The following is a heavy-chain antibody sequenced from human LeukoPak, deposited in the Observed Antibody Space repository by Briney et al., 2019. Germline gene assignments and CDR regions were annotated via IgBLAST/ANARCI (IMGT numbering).Heavy chain of an antibody. CDR2: IYYSGST. CDR3: ARDLGRWGAFDY. D-gene: IGHD3-16*01. Sequence: PSETLSLTRTVSGGSISSSSYYWGWIRQPPGKGLEWIGSIYYSGSTYYNPSLKSRVTISVDRSKNQFSLKLSSVTAADTAVYYCARDLGRWGAFDYWGQGTLVTVSS. J-gene: IGHJ4*02. V-gene: IGHV4-39*07. CDR1: GGSISSSSYY.